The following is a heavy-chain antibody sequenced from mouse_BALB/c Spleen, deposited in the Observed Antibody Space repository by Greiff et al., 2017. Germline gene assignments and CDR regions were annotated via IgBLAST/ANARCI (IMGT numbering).Heavy chain of an antibody. CDR3: ARPSELALYAMDY. D-gene: IGHD4-1*01. Sequence: EVKLVESGGGLVKPGGSLKLSCAASGFTFSSYAMSWVRQTPEKRLEWVASISSGGSTYYPDSVKGRFTISRDNARNILYLQMSSLRSEDTAMYYCARPSELALYAMDYWGQGTSVTVSS. J-gene: IGHJ4*01. CDR2: ISSGGST. CDR1: GFTFSSYA. V-gene: IGHV5-6-5*01.